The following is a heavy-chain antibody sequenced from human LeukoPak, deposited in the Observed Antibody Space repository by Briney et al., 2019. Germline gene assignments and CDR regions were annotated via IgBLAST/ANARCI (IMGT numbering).Heavy chain of an antibody. CDR1: GVTFSSYR. D-gene: IGHD2-2*02. J-gene: IGHJ5*02. CDR2: ISSSSSYI. V-gene: IGHV3-21*01. Sequence: GGTLRLSCAASGVTFSSYRENWVRQAPGKGLEWVSSISSSSSYIYYADSVKGRFTISRDNAKNSLYLQMNSLRAEDTAVYYCAREGVVPAAISAWFDPWGQGTLVTVSS. CDR3: AREGVVPAAISAWFDP.